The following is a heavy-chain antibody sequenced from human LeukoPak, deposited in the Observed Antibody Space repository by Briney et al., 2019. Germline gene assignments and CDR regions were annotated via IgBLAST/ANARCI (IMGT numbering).Heavy chain of an antibody. Sequence: PSETLSLTCAVYGGSFSGYYWSWIRQPPGKGLEWIGYIYYSGSTNYNPSLKSRVTISVDTSKNQFSLKLSSVTAADTAVYYCARVDFWSGQIDYYYYYMDVWGKGTTVTVSS. CDR3: ARVDFWSGQIDYYYYYMDV. D-gene: IGHD3-3*01. J-gene: IGHJ6*03. CDR1: GGSFSGYY. V-gene: IGHV4-59*01. CDR2: IYYSGST.